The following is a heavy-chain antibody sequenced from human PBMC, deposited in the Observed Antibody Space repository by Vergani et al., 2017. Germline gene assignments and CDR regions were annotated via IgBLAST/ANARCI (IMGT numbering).Heavy chain of an antibody. D-gene: IGHD3-10*01. Sequence: EVQLLESGGGLVQPGGSLRLSCAASGFTFSSYAMSWVRQAPGQGLEWVSAISGSGGSTYYADSVKGRFTISRDKSKNTLYLQMNSRRAEDTAVYYCATKGWGFGWFDPWGQGTLVTVSS. CDR3: ATKGWGFGWFDP. J-gene: IGHJ5*02. CDR2: ISGSGGST. CDR1: GFTFSSYA. V-gene: IGHV3-23*01.